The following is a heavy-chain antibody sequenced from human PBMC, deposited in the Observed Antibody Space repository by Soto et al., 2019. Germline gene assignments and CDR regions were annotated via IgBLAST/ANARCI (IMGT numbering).Heavy chain of an antibody. CDR3: ARVGGQLVPGFDY. V-gene: IGHV3-21*01. Sequence: EVQLVESGGGLVKPGGSLRLSCAASGFTFSSYSMNWVRQAPGKGLEWVSSISSSSSYIYYADSVKGRFTISRDNAKNSLYLQMNSLRAADTAAYYCARVGGQLVPGFDYWGQGTLVTVSS. CDR1: GFTFSSYS. D-gene: IGHD6-6*01. J-gene: IGHJ4*02. CDR2: ISSSSSYI.